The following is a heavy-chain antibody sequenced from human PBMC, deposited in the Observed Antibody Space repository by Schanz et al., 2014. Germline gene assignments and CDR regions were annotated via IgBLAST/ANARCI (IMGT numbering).Heavy chain of an antibody. V-gene: IGHV4-59*01. CDR1: GGSISSYY. J-gene: IGHJ6*02. CDR2: LYYSGST. CDR3: ARDVGHYGMDV. Sequence: QVQLQESGPGLVKPSETLSLTCTVSGGSISSYYWSWIRQPPGKGLEWIGYLYYSGSTKYNPSLNSRVTISVDTSKNQSSLKLSSVTAADTAVYYCARDVGHYGMDVWGQGTTVTVSS.